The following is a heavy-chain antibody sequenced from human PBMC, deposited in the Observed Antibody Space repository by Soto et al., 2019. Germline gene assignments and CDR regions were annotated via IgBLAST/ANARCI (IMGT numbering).Heavy chain of an antibody. Sequence: QVQLVESGGGLVKPGGSLRLSCAASGFTFSDYYMNWICQAPGKGLEWVSCITSSGYTIYYADSVKGRFTISRDNAKNSLYLQMNSLRAEDTAVYYCARAPGRDYFDYWGQGTLVTVSS. J-gene: IGHJ4*02. CDR3: ARAPGRDYFDY. CDR1: GFTFSDYY. CDR2: ITSSGYTI. V-gene: IGHV3-11*01.